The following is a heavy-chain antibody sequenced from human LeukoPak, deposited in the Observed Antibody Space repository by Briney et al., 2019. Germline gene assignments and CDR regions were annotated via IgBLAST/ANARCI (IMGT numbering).Heavy chain of an antibody. CDR2: IYYSGYT. V-gene: IGHV4-39*01. Sequence: SATLSLTCTVSGGSISSCSHYWGWIRQPPGKGLEWIGSIYYSGYTYYNPSPKSRVTISVDTSKNQFSLKLRSVTAADTAVYYCARHVCLYYDSSCYSDSWGQGTLVTVSS. J-gene: IGHJ4*02. CDR1: GGSISSCSHY. CDR3: ARHVCLYYDSSCYSDS. D-gene: IGHD3-22*01.